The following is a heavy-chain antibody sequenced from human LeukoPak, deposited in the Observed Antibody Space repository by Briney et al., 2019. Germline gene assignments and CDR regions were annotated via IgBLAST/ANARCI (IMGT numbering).Heavy chain of an antibody. CDR1: GGSFSGYY. CDR3: ARVFGFWSGYYRQSYYFDY. Sequence: SETLSLTCAVYGGSFSGYYWSWIRQPPGKGLEWIGEINHSGSTNYNPSLKRRVTISVDTSKNQFSLKLSSVTAADTAVYYCARVFGFWSGYYRQSYYFDYWGQGTLVTVSS. J-gene: IGHJ4*02. CDR2: INHSGST. D-gene: IGHD3-3*01. V-gene: IGHV4-34*01.